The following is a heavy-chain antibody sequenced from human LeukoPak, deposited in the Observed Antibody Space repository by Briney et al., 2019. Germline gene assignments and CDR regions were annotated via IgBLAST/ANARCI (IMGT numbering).Heavy chain of an antibody. J-gene: IGHJ4*02. D-gene: IGHD3-10*01. V-gene: IGHV4-34*01. CDR3: AMSGRYQIY. CDR1: GGPLSGYS. CDR2: INDRGST. Sequence: SETLSLTCAIYGGPLSGYSWSWIRQPPGKGLEWIGEINDRGSTTYNPSLQSRPSMSLDTSRNQFSLTLGSVTAADTAVYFCAMSGRYQIYWGQGTLVTVSS.